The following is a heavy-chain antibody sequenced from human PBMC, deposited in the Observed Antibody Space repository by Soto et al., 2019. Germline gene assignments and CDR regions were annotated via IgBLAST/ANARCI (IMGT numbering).Heavy chain of an antibody. V-gene: IGHV3-23*01. Sequence: GGSLRLSCAASGFTFSSYAMSWVRQAPGKGLEWVSAISGSGGSTYYADSVKGRFTISRDNSKNTLYLQMNGLRAEDTAVYYCAKNSPRRYDFWSGPLAFDYWGQGTLVTVSS. D-gene: IGHD3-3*01. CDR1: GFTFSSYA. CDR2: ISGSGGST. CDR3: AKNSPRRYDFWSGPLAFDY. J-gene: IGHJ4*02.